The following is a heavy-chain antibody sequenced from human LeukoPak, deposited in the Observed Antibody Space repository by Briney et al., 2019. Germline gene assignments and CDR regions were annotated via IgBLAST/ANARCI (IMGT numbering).Heavy chain of an antibody. CDR2: IYTSGST. D-gene: IGHD1-26*01. Sequence: RIYTSGSTNYNPSLKRRVNISVGTPKKQFSLKLSSVTAADTAVYYCARVGGGSYSSHFDYWGQGTLVTVSS. CDR3: ARVGGGSYSSHFDY. V-gene: IGHV4-4*07. J-gene: IGHJ4*02.